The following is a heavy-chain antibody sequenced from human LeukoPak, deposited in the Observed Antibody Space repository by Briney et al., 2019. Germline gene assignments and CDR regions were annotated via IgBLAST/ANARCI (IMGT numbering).Heavy chain of an antibody. J-gene: IGHJ5*02. Sequence: SETLSLTCTVSGGSISSYYWSWIRQPAGKGLEWIGRIYTSGSTNYNPSLKSRVTMSVDTSKNQFSLKLISVTAADTAVYYCARDNSEGIVVVPAAPRFDPWGQGTLVTVSS. D-gene: IGHD2-2*01. CDR3: ARDNSEGIVVVPAAPRFDP. CDR2: IYTSGST. CDR1: GGSISSYY. V-gene: IGHV4-4*07.